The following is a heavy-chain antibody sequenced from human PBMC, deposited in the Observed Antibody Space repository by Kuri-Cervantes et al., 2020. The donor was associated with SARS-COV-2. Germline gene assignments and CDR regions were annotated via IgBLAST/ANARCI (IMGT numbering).Heavy chain of an antibody. Sequence: GSLRLSCAVYGGSFSGYYWSWIRQPPGKGLEWIGEINHSGSTNYNPSLKSRVTISVDTSKNQFSLKLSSVTAADTAVYYCAGRYCSSTSCPNWFDPWGQGTLVTVSS. CDR1: GGSFSGYY. CDR3: AGRYCSSTSCPNWFDP. J-gene: IGHJ5*02. V-gene: IGHV4-34*01. D-gene: IGHD2-2*01. CDR2: INHSGST.